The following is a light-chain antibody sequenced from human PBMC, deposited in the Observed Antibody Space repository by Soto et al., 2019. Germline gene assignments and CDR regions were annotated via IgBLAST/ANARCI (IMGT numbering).Light chain of an antibody. CDR2: ANN. V-gene: IGLV1-44*01. Sequence: QSVQTQPPSASGTPGQRVTISCSGSSSNIGSNTVNWYQQLPGTAPKLLIHANNQRPSGVPDRFSGSKSGTSASLAISWLQSEEADYYCAAWDDSLNGYVFGTGTKV. CDR1: SSNIGSNT. J-gene: IGLJ1*01. CDR3: AAWDDSLNGYV.